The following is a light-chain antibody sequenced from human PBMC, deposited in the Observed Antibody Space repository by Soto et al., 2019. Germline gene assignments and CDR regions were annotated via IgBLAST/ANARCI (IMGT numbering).Light chain of an antibody. V-gene: IGKV3D-20*01. CDR1: QTVSRSY. Sequence: IVFAQSQATLSLSPGERAILPCGASQTVSRSYLAWYQQKPALAPRLLIYDASSRATGIPDRFRGSGSGTHFTLPITRLEPEDFAVYYCQPYRTSPTSGGGTKV. CDR2: DAS. J-gene: IGKJ4*01. CDR3: QPYRTSPT.